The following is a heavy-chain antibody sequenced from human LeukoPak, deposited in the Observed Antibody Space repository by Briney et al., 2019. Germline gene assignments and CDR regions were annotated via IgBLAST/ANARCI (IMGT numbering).Heavy chain of an antibody. CDR1: GYTFTNYG. CDR3: ARDRDSSKIDY. J-gene: IGHJ4*02. CDR2: ISVYNGNT. V-gene: IGHV1-18*01. Sequence: ASVRVSCKASGYTFTNYGISWVRQAPGQGLEWMGWISVYNGNTNCAQKLQGRVTMTTDISTTTAYMELRSLRSDDTAVYYCARDRDSSKIDYWGQGTLVIVSS. D-gene: IGHD3-22*01.